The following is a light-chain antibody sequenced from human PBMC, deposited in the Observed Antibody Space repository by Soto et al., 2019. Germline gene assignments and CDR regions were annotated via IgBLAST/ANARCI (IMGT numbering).Light chain of an antibody. CDR3: CSYAGSSTPVV. CDR1: SSYVGKYNL. J-gene: IGLJ2*01. Sequence: QSALTQPASVSGSPGQSITISCTGTSSYVGKYNLVSWYQQHPGKVPKRMIYEGSKRPSGVSNRFSGSKSGNTASLTISGLQAEDEADYYCCSYAGSSTPVVFGGGTKVTVL. V-gene: IGLV2-23*01. CDR2: EGS.